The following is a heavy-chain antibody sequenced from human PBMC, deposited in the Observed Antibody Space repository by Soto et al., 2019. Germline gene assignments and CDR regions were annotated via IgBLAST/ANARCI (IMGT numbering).Heavy chain of an antibody. J-gene: IGHJ3*02. Sequence: VQLVESGGGVVQPGRSLRLSCAACGFTFSSYGMHWVRQAPGKGLEWVAVICYDGSNKYYADSVKGRFTISRDNSKNTLYLQMNSLRAEDTAVYYCARATYCSGGSCAGHDAFDIWGQGTMVTVSS. V-gene: IGHV3-33*01. D-gene: IGHD2-15*01. CDR2: ICYDGSNK. CDR3: ARATYCSGGSCAGHDAFDI. CDR1: GFTFSSYG.